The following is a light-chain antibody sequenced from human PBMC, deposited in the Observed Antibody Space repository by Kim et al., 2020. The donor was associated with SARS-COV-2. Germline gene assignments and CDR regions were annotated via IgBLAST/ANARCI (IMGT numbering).Light chain of an antibody. CDR3: KQYNSYILT. J-gene: IGKJ4*01. Sequence: DMQMTQSPSTLSASVGDRVTITCRDSQSIGTWLAWYQQKPGKAPKVLIYKASTLESGVPSRFSGSGSGTEFTLTISGLQTDDFATYYCKQYNSYILTLGGGTKVDIK. CDR2: KAS. V-gene: IGKV1-5*03. CDR1: QSIGTW.